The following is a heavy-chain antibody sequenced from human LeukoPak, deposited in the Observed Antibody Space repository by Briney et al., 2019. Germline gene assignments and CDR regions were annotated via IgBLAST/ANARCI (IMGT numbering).Heavy chain of an antibody. D-gene: IGHD2-15*01. CDR1: GGSISSYY. CDR2: IYYSGST. J-gene: IGHJ5*02. Sequence: SETLSLTCTVSGGSISSYYWSWIRQPPGKGLEWIGYIYYSGSTNYNPSLKSRVTTSVDTSKNQFSLKLSSVTAADTAVYYCARALGYCSGGSCTRGYNWFDPWGQGTLVTVPS. V-gene: IGHV4-59*01. CDR3: ARALGYCSGGSCTRGYNWFDP.